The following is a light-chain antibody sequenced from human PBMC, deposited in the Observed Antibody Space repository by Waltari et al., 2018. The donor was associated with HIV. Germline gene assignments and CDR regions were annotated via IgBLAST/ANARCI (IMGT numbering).Light chain of an antibody. Sequence: QTVLTQPSSLSASPGASASLTCTLRSGINVDTFRVYWYQQKPVTPPQYLLQYNSDSDTQQGSGVSIRFSGSKEPSAKAAILLISGLQSEDEADYYCMIWHTNTWVFGGGTKLTVL. CDR3: MIWHTNTWV. CDR1: SGINVDTFR. J-gene: IGLJ3*02. CDR2: YNSDSDT. V-gene: IGLV5-45*03.